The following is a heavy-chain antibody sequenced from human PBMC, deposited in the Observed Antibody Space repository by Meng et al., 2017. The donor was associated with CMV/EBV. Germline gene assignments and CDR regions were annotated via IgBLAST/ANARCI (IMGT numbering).Heavy chain of an antibody. CDR3: AKDAAARRSYYYYGMDV. Sequence: GESLKISCAASGLTFSSYGMQWVRQAPGKGLEWVAVIWYDGSNKYYADSVKGRFTISRDNSKNTLYLQMNSLRAEDTAVYYCAKDAAARRSYYYYGMDVWGQGTTVTVSS. V-gene: IGHV3-33*06. CDR2: IWYDGSNK. D-gene: IGHD6-6*01. CDR1: GLTFSSYG. J-gene: IGHJ6*02.